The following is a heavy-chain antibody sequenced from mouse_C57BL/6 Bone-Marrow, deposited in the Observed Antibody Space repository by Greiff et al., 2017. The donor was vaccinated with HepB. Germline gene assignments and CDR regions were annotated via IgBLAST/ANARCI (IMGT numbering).Heavy chain of an antibody. J-gene: IGHJ1*03. CDR3: AVLYYGSSYGYFDV. Sequence: VQLQQSGPELVKPGASVTISCKASGYSFTGYYMHWVKQSSEKSLEWIGEINPSTGGTSYNQKFKGKATLTVDKSSSTAYMQLKSLTSEDSAVYYCAVLYYGSSYGYFDVWGTGTTGTVSS. V-gene: IGHV1-43*01. D-gene: IGHD1-1*01. CDR2: INPSTGGT. CDR1: GYSFTGYY.